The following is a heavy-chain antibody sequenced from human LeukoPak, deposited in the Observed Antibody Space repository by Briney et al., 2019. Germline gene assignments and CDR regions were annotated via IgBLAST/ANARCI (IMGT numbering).Heavy chain of an antibody. Sequence: SETLSLTCAVSGGSIINSNWWSWVRQPPGKGLEWIGEIDHSGSTSYNPSLKSRVTMSVDRSQNQFSLRLSTVTAADTAVYYCARGRVTTVTSGYFDLWGRGTLVTVSS. CDR3: ARGRVTTVTSGYFDL. CDR1: GGSIINSNW. J-gene: IGHJ2*01. D-gene: IGHD4-17*01. V-gene: IGHV4-4*02. CDR2: IDHSGST.